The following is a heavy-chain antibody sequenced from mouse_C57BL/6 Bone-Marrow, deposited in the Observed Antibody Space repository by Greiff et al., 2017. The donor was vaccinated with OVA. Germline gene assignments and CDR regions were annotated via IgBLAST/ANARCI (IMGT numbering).Heavy chain of an antibody. CDR1: GYSITSGYY. V-gene: IGHV3-6*01. CDR3: ARNAYYYSYDYYAMDY. J-gene: IGHJ4*01. Sequence: EVKLMESGPGLVKPSQSLSLTCSVTGYSITSGYYWNWIRQFPGNKLEWMGYISYDGSNNYNPSLKNRISITRDTSKNQFFLKLNSVTTEDTATYYCARNAYYYSYDYYAMDYWGQGTSVTVTS. D-gene: IGHD2-14*01. CDR2: ISYDGSN.